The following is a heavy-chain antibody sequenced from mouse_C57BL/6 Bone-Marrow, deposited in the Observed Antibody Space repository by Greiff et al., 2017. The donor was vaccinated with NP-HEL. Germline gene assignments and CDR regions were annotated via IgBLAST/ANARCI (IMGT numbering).Heavy chain of an antibody. V-gene: IGHV1-64*01. CDR3: ARYHYYGSSSYWYFDV. Sequence: VQLQQPGAELVKPGASVKLSCKASVFTFTSYWMHWVQQTPGQGLAWIGMIHPNCGSPNYNEKFKSKATLTVDKSSSTAYMQLSSLTSEDSAVYYYARYHYYGSSSYWYFDVWGKGTTVTVSS. CDR1: VFTFTSYW. CDR2: IHPNCGSP. J-gene: IGHJ1*03. D-gene: IGHD1-1*01.